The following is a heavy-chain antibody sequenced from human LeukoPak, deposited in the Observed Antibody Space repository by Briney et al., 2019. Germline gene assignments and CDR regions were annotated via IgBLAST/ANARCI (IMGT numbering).Heavy chain of an antibody. CDR1: GYTFTSYD. CDR3: ARYDYVWGSYRYAAFDI. D-gene: IGHD3-16*02. V-gene: IGHV1-8*01. CDR2: MNPNSGNT. Sequence: ASVKVSCKASGYTFTSYDINWVRQATGQGFEWMGWMNPNSGNTGYAQKFQGRVTMTRNTSISTAYMELSSLRSEDTAVYYCARYDYVWGSYRYAAFDIWGQGTMVTVSS. J-gene: IGHJ3*02.